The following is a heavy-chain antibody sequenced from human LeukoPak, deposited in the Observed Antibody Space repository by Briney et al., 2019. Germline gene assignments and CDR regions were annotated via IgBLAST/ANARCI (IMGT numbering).Heavy chain of an antibody. Sequence: ASVKVSCKASGYTFTGYYMHWVRQAPGQGLEWMGRINPNSGGTNYAQKFQGGVTMTRDTSISTAYMELSRLRSDDTAVYYCARDMHSSGSYSPLDYWGQGTLVTVSS. J-gene: IGHJ4*02. CDR1: GYTFTGYY. CDR3: ARDMHSSGSYSPLDY. CDR2: INPNSGGT. V-gene: IGHV1-2*06. D-gene: IGHD3-10*01.